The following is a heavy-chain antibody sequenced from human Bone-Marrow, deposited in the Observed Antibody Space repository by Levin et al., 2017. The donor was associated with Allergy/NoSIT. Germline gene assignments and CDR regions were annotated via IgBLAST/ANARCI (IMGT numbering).Heavy chain of an antibody. CDR3: ARGADWFDP. J-gene: IGHJ5*02. Sequence: GGSLRLSFAASGFTFSDYYMTWIRQTPGKGLEWVSYISSSATNINYADSVKGRFTISRDNAKNSLFLQMNSLRAGDTAVYYCARGADWFDPWGQGTLVTVSS. CDR1: GFTFSDYY. V-gene: IGHV3-11*01. CDR2: ISSSATNI.